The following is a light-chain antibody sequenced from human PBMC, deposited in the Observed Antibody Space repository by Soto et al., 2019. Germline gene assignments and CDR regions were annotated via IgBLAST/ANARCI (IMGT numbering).Light chain of an antibody. V-gene: IGKV3-20*01. CDR1: QSVSSSY. CDR2: AAS. J-gene: IGKJ2*01. Sequence: EIVLTQSPGTLSLSPGERATLSCRASQSVSSSYLVWYQQKPGQAPRLLIDAASSRATGIPDRFSGSGSGTDFTLTISRLEPEYFAVYYCQQHTSSPHMYTFGQGTKLEI. CDR3: QQHTSSPHMYT.